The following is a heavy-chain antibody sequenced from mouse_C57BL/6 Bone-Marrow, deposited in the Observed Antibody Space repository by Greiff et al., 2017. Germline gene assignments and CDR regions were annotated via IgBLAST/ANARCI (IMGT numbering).Heavy chain of an antibody. Sequence: VQLKESGPALVKPGASVKISCKASGYSFTGYYMHWVKQSSEKSLEWIGEINPSTGGTSYNQKFKGKATLTVDKSSSTAYMQLKGLTSEDSAVYYCARYYYGSSYVAWFAYWGQGTLVTVSA. CDR2: INPSTGGT. CDR3: ARYYYGSSYVAWFAY. J-gene: IGHJ3*01. V-gene: IGHV1-43*01. D-gene: IGHD1-1*01. CDR1: GYSFTGYY.